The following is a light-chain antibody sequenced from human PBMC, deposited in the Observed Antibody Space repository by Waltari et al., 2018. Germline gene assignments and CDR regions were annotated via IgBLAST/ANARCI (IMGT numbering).Light chain of an antibody. CDR3: SSYTSSGSWV. CDR2: DVS. J-gene: IGLJ3*02. Sequence: QSALTQPASVSGSPGQSITISCTGTSSAVGAYNYVPWYQQHPGKAPKLMIYDVSNRPSGVSNRLSGSKSGNTASLTISGLQAEDEGDYYCSSYTSSGSWVFGGGTKLTVL. CDR1: SSAVGAYNY. V-gene: IGLV2-14*03.